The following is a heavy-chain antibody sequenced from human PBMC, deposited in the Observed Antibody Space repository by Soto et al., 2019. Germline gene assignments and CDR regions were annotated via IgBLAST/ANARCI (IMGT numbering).Heavy chain of an antibody. CDR3: AKVGHYYDASSGAFDI. J-gene: IGHJ3*02. V-gene: IGHV3-30*18. D-gene: IGHD3-22*01. Sequence: QVQMVESGGGVVQPGRSLRLSCAASGFTPSNYDMHWVRQAPGKGLEWVAFISYDGSNEHYADSVKGRFTISRDNSKNTLYLQMNSLRPEDTAVYHCAKVGHYYDASSGAFDIWGQGTAVTVSS. CDR1: GFTPSNYD. CDR2: ISYDGSNE.